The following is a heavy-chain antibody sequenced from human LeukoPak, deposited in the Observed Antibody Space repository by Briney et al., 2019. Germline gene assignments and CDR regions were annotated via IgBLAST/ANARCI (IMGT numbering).Heavy chain of an antibody. D-gene: IGHD6-19*01. J-gene: IGHJ4*02. CDR3: AKGYGYSTGGLTEGFDC. Sequence: GRTLRLSCAASGFSLDDYAMYWVRQAPGKGLELVSGIAWNSGRIAYADYVKGRFTISRDNAKNSLYLQMNSLRAEDTAFYYCAKGYGYSTGGLTEGFDCWGQGSLVSVCS. CDR1: GFSLDDYA. V-gene: IGHV3-9*01. CDR2: IAWNSGRI.